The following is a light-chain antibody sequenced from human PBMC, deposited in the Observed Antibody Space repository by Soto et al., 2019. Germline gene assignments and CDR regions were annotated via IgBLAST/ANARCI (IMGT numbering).Light chain of an antibody. Sequence: EIVMTQSPTTLSVSPGESVTLSCRASQSVGSDLAWYQQIPGQAPRLLIYGASTRATGIPARFSGSGSATEFTLTISSLQSEDFAVYYCQHYGGSPYTLGQGTKVEIK. J-gene: IGKJ2*01. CDR1: QSVGSD. V-gene: IGKV3-15*01. CDR2: GAS. CDR3: QHYGGSPYT.